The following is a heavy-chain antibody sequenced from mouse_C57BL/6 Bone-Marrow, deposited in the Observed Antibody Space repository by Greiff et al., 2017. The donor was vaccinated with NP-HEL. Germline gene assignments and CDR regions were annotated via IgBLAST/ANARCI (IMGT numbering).Heavy chain of an antibody. Sequence: VQLQQSDAELVKPGASVKISCKVSGHTFTDHTIHWMKQRPEQGLEWIGYIYPRDGSTKYDEKFKGKATLTADKSSSTAYMQLNSLTSEDSAVYFCAKVNYRYYFDYWGQGTTLTVSS. CDR3: AKVNYRYYFDY. CDR2: IYPRDGST. J-gene: IGHJ2*01. CDR1: GHTFTDHT. D-gene: IGHD2-1*01. V-gene: IGHV1-78*01.